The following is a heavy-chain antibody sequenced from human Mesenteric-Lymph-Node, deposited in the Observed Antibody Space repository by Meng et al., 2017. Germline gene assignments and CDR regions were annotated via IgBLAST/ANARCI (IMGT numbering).Heavy chain of an antibody. CDR3: ARDDTVTSELVGYSNGMDV. Sequence: GESLKISCAASGFTFSSYGMHWVRQAPGKGLEWVANIKPDGGEKYSVESVKGRFTISRDNSKNTLYLQMNSLRAEDTAVYYCARDDTVTSELVGYSNGMDVWGQGTTVTVSS. J-gene: IGHJ6*02. CDR2: IKPDGGEK. D-gene: IGHD4-17*01. V-gene: IGHV3-7*01. CDR1: GFTFSSYG.